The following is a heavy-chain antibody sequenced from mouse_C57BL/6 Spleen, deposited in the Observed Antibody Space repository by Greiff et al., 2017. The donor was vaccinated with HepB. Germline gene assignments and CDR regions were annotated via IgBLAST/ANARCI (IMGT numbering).Heavy chain of an antibody. CDR3: ARDWDARYFDV. Sequence: QVHVKQPGAELVKPGASVKLSCKASGYTFTSYWMQWVKQRPGQGLEWIGEIDPSDSYTNYNQKFKGKATLTVDTSSSTAYMQLSSLTSEDSAVYYCARDWDARYFDVWGTGTTVTVSS. CDR2: IDPSDSYT. CDR1: GYTFTSYW. V-gene: IGHV1-50*01. J-gene: IGHJ1*03. D-gene: IGHD4-1*01.